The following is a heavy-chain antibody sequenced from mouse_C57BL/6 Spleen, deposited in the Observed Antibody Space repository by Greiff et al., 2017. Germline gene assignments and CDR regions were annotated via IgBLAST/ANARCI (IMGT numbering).Heavy chain of an antibody. D-gene: IGHD1-1*01. Sequence: QVQLQQPGAELVKPGASVKLSCKASGYTFTSYWMQWVKQRPGQGLEWIGEIDPSDSYTNYNQKFKGKATLTVDTSSSTAYMQLSSLTSEDSAVYYCARAHYGMDYWGQGTSVTVSS. CDR2: IDPSDSYT. CDR1: GYTFTSYW. V-gene: IGHV1-50*01. CDR3: ARAHYGMDY. J-gene: IGHJ4*01.